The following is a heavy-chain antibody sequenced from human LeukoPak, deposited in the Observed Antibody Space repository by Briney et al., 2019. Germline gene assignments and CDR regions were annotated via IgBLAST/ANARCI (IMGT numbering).Heavy chain of an antibody. CDR3: ARNVTAGFFDY. V-gene: IGHV4-38-2*02. D-gene: IGHD1-1*01. CDR2: FDHSGST. Sequence: SETLSLTCTVSGYSISSGYYWGWIRQPPEKGLEWIGSFDHSGSTFYNPSLKSRVSTSLDASKNEFSLRLTSLTAGDTAIYYCARNVTAGFFDYWGQGILVTVSS. CDR1: GYSISSGYY. J-gene: IGHJ4*02.